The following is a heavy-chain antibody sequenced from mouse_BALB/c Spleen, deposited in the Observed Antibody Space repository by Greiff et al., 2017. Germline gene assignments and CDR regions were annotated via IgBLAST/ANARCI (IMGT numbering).Heavy chain of an antibody. CDR1: GFTFSDYY. Sequence: VQLKESGGGLVKPGGSLKLSCAASGFTFSDYYMYWVRQTPEKRLEWVATISDGGSYTYYPDSVKGRFTISRDNAKNNLYLQMSSLKSEDTAMYYCASGGKNMYFDVWGAGTTVTVSS. J-gene: IGHJ1*01. D-gene: IGHD5-1-1*01. V-gene: IGHV5-4*02. CDR2: ISDGGSYT. CDR3: ASGGKNMYFDV.